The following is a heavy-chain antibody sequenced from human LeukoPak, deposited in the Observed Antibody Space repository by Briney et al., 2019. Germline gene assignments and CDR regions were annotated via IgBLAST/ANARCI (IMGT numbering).Heavy chain of an antibody. D-gene: IGHD3-9*01. Sequence: GGSLRLSCAASGFIFSNSAMNWVRQAPGKGLEWVSSINNDGSYIYYAGSVKGRFTISRDNAKNSLYPRLNSLRVEDTAVYYCARDPTHYLRYGYFDYWGQGTLVTVSS. J-gene: IGHJ4*02. V-gene: IGHV3-21*01. CDR1: GFIFSNSA. CDR2: INNDGSYI. CDR3: ARDPTHYLRYGYFDY.